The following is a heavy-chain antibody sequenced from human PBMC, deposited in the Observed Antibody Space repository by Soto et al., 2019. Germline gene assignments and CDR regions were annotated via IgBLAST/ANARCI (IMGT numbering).Heavy chain of an antibody. CDR3: ARVIEQQPVPNALDFDY. J-gene: IGHJ4*02. V-gene: IGHV1-46*01. CDR1: GYTFTSYY. D-gene: IGHD6-13*01. Sequence: ASVKVSCKASGYTFTSYYMHWVRQAPGQGLEWMGIINPSGGSTSYAQKFQGRVTMTRDTSTSTVYMELSSLRSEDTAVYYCARVIEQQPVPNALDFDYWGQGTLVTVSS. CDR2: INPSGGST.